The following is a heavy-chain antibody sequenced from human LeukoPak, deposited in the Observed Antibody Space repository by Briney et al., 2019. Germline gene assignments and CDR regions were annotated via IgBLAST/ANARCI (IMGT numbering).Heavy chain of an antibody. CDR2: ISHTEGA. V-gene: IGHV4/OR15-8*02. J-gene: IGHJ4*02. D-gene: IGHD3-3*01. CDR1: GGSIDDNYL. CDR3: ARHYDFSSPYNN. Sequence: SETLSLTCVVSGGSIDDNYLWTWVRQPPGKGLDWIGEISHTEGAKYCPSLEGRVSISMDRSKNLFSLMLRSETAADTAVYFCARHYDFSSPYNNWGQGILVTVSS.